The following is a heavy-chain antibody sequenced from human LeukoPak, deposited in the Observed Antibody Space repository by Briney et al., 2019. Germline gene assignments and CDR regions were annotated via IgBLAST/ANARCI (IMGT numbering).Heavy chain of an antibody. V-gene: IGHV3-15*05. CDR2: IKSKTDGGTT. CDR3: TTDEDYYDSSGYYYPHDY. D-gene: IGHD3-22*01. Sequence: GGSLRLSCAASGFTVSDAWMSWVRQAPGKGLEWVGRIKSKTDGGTTEFAASVKDRFIILRDDSKNTVFLQLNSLKIGDTAVYYCTTDEDYYDSSGYYYPHDYWGQGTLVTVSS. CDR1: GFTVSDAW. J-gene: IGHJ4*02.